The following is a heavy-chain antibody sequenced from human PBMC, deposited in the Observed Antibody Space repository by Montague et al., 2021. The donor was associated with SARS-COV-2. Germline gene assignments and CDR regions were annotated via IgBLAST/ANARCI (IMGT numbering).Heavy chain of an antibody. CDR1: GGSISSNNYY. Sequence: SETLSLTCTVSGGSISSNNYYWGWIRQPPGQGLEWIGSIYDSGSTYYNPSLKSRVTISVYTSKNHLSLRLTSVTAAATAIYYCARGRYQNHLVLVVITSQEGYFDFWGQGTLVSVSS. V-gene: IGHV4-39*02. J-gene: IGHJ4*02. CDR3: ARGRYQNHLVLVVITSQEGYFDF. D-gene: IGHD3-22*01. CDR2: IYDSGST.